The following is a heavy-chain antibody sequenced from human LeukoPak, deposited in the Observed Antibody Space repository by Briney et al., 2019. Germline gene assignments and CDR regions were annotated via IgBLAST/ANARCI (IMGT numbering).Heavy chain of an antibody. CDR3: ARDSSYCSGGSCYSFYYYMDV. D-gene: IGHD2-15*01. CDR1: GGSISSSGYY. J-gene: IGHJ6*03. CDR2: IYYSGST. V-gene: IGHV4-39*07. Sequence: SQTLSLTCTVSGGSISSSGYYWGWIRQPPGKGLEWIGSIYYSGSTYYNPSLKSRVTISVDTSKNQFSLKLSSVTAADTAVYYCARDSSYCSGGSCYSFYYYMDVWGKGTTVTVSS.